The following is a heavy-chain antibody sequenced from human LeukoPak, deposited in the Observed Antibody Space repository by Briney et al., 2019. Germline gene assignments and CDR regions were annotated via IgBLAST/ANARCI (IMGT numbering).Heavy chain of an antibody. V-gene: IGHV4-34*01. CDR1: GGSSSDYY. CDR2: VKHPGGT. J-gene: IGHJ6*02. D-gene: IGHD3-10*01. CDR3: ARGRGHSSGWGHYYYSLDV. Sequence: SETLSLTCAVYGGSSSDYYWTRIRQSPGEGLEWIGEVKHPGGTNYSPSLRGRVAISVDTSKNQFSLRLTSVTAADTSVFYCARGRGHSSGWGHYYYSLDVWGQGTAVTVSS.